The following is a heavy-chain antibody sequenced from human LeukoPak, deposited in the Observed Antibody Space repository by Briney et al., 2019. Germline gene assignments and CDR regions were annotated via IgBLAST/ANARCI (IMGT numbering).Heavy chain of an antibody. CDR2: ISGSGGST. CDR3: AKDRRPSSGYLSYFQH. Sequence: GGPLRLSCAPSGFTFYRYAVSCARQAPGRGLECVSDISGSGGSTYYADSVKGRFTISRDNSKNTLYLQMNSLRAEDTAVYYCAKDRRPSSGYLSYFQHWGQGTMVTVSS. D-gene: IGHD3-22*01. V-gene: IGHV3-23*01. CDR1: GFTFYRYA. J-gene: IGHJ1*01.